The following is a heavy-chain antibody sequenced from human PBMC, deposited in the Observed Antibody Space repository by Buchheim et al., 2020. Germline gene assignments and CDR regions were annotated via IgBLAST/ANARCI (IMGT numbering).Heavy chain of an antibody. CDR3: ARGTPCSGGSCYSVLSGAFDY. D-gene: IGHD2-15*01. J-gene: IGHJ4*02. CDR2: INHSGST. V-gene: IGHV4-34*01. CDR1: GGSFSGYY. Sequence: QVQLQQWGAGLLKPSETLSLTCAVYGGSFSGYYWSWIRQPPGKGLEWIGEINHSGSTNYNPSLKSRVTISVDTSKNQFSLTLSSVTAADTAVYYCARGTPCSGGSCYSVLSGAFDYWGQGTL.